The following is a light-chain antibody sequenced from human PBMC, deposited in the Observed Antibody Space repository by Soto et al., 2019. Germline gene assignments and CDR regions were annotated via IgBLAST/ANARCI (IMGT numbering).Light chain of an antibody. V-gene: IGKV3-20*01. CDR2: GAS. CDR1: QSVSSSY. J-gene: IGKJ1*01. CDR3: QHYGSAPWM. Sequence: EIVLTQSPGTLSLSPWERATLSCRASQSVSSSYLAWYQQKPGQSPRLPIYGASSRATGIPDRFSGSGSGTDFTLTITRLEPEDFAVYYCQHYGSAPWMFGQGTKVAIK.